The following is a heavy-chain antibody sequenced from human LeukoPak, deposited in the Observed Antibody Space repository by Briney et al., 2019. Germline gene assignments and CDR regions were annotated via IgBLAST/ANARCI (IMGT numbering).Heavy chain of an antibody. CDR2: ISWNSGSI. CDR1: GFTFDDYA. CDR3: AGSCGSISCPEVVGH. V-gene: IGHV3-9*03. D-gene: IGHD2-2*01. Sequence: GRSLRLSCAASGFTFDDYAMHWVRQAPGKGLEWVSGISWNSGSIGYADSVKGRFTISRDNAKNSLYLQMNSLRAEDMALYYCAGSCGSISCPEVVGHWGKGTLVTVSS. J-gene: IGHJ4*02.